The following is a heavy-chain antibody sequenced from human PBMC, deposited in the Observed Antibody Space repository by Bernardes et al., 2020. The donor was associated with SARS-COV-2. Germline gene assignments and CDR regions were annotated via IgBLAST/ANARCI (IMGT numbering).Heavy chain of an antibody. D-gene: IGHD6-19*01. J-gene: IGHJ4*02. V-gene: IGHV4-34*01. CDR1: GGSFSGYY. CDR2: INHSGST. CDR3: ARFSAVAGYY. Sequence: LSLTCAVYGGSFSGYYWSWIRQPPGKGLEWIGEINHSGSTNYNPSLKSRVTISVDTSKNQFSLKLSSVTAADTAVYYCARFSAVAGYYWGQGTLVTVSS.